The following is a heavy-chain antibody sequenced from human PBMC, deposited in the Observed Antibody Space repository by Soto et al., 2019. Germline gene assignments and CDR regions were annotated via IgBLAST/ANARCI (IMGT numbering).Heavy chain of an antibody. D-gene: IGHD5-12*01. CDR1: VFSFTTAGVS. Sequence: SGHPLVNPTQTITLTCPFSVFSFTTAGVSVGWIRHTPGGALEWLTLIYYNDDRRFSPSLKTRLTITGDTSKNQVVLSLTNVDPGDTATYFCAHSDGGYEIIYFDFWGQGIPVTVSS. V-gene: IGHV2-5*01. CDR3: AHSDGGYEIIYFDF. J-gene: IGHJ4*02. CDR2: IYYNDDR.